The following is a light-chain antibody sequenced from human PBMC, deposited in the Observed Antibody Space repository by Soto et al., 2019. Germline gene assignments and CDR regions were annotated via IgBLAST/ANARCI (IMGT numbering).Light chain of an antibody. CDR3: QQYYTYPWT. V-gene: IGKV1-8*01. Sequence: AIRMTPSPSSLSASTGARVTINCRASQGISSYLAWYQQKPGKAPKLLIYAASTLQSDVPSRFSGSGSGTDFTLTIGCLQSEDLATYYCQQYYTYPWTFGQGTKVDIK. CDR1: QGISSY. J-gene: IGKJ1*01. CDR2: AAS.